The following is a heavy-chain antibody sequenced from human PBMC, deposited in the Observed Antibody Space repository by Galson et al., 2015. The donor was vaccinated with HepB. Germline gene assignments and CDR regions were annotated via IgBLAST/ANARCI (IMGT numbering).Heavy chain of an antibody. V-gene: IGHV3-30*02. CDR2: IRYDGSNK. D-gene: IGHD6-13*01. J-gene: IGHJ6*02. Sequence: SLRLSCAASGFTFSSYGMHWVRQAPGKGLEWVAFIRYDGSNKYYADSVKGRFTISRDNSKNTLYLQMNSLRAEDTAVYYCANGYTAADSYYYGMDVWGQGTTVTVSS. CDR1: GFTFSSYG. CDR3: ANGYTAADSYYYGMDV.